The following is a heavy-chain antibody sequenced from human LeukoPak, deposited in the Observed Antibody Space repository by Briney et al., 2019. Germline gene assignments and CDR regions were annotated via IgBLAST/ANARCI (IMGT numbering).Heavy chain of an antibody. Sequence: GRSLRLSCAASGFTFSSFPMHWVRQAPGKGLEWVAVISYDGSNKYYADSVKGRFTISRDNSKSTLYLQMNSLRAEDTAVYYCARVQGGSSSWYAAQYFQHWGQGTLVTVSS. D-gene: IGHD6-13*01. J-gene: IGHJ1*01. V-gene: IGHV3-30-3*01. CDR3: ARVQGGSSSWYAAQYFQH. CDR2: ISYDGSNK. CDR1: GFTFSSFP.